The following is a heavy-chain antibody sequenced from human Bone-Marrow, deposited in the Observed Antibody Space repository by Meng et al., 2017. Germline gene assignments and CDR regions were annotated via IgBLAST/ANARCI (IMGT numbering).Heavy chain of an antibody. J-gene: IGHJ6*02. CDR2: IYYSGST. V-gene: IGHV4-31*03. CDR3: ARVRINWGKDYYYGMDV. D-gene: IGHD3-16*01. CDR1: GGLISSGGYY. Sequence: SETLSLTCTVSGGLISSGGYYWSWIRQHPGKGREWIGYIYYSGSTYYNPSLKSRVTTSVDTSTNQFSLKLSSVTAADTAVYYCARVRINWGKDYYYGMDVWGQGTTVTVSS.